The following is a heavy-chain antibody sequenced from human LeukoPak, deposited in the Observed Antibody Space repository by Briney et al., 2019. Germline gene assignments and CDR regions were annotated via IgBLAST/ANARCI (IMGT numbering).Heavy chain of an antibody. CDR1: GFTFSTYV. CDR2: IWYDESNE. CDR3: ARSPEPFDYGPYNWFDP. Sequence: GGSLRLSCAASGFTFSTYVMHWVRQAPGKELEWVALIWYDESNEYYADSVKGRFTVSRDNSRSMMYLQMNSLRAGDTAVYYCARSPEPFDYGPYNWFDPWGQGTRVTVSS. J-gene: IGHJ5*02. D-gene: IGHD4-17*01. V-gene: IGHV3-33*01.